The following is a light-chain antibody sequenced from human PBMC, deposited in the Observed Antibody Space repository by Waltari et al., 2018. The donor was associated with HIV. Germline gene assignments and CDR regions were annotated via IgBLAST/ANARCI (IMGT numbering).Light chain of an antibody. Sequence: QSALTQPASVSGSPGQSITISCTGTSSDVGGYTSVSWYQQHPGKAPKLMIYEVSNRPAGVSNRFSGSKSGNTASLTISGLQAEDEADYYCSSYTSSSTLHYVFGTGTKVTVL. V-gene: IGLV2-14*01. CDR2: EVS. CDR1: SSDVGGYTS. J-gene: IGLJ1*01. CDR3: SSYTSSSTLHYV.